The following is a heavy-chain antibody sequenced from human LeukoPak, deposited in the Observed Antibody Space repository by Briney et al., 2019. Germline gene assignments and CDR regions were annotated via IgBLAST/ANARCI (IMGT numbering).Heavy chain of an antibody. CDR2: IWYDGSNK. J-gene: IGHJ6*02. CDR3: ARDAFYSGSYPHYYYGMDV. CDR1: GFTFSSYG. V-gene: IGHV3-33*01. Sequence: PGGSLRLSGAASGFTFSSYGMHWVRQAPGKGLEWVAVIWYDGSNKYYADSVKGRFTISRDNSKNTLYLQMNSLRAEDTAVYYCARDAFYSGSYPHYYYGMDVWGQGTTVTVSS. D-gene: IGHD1-26*01.